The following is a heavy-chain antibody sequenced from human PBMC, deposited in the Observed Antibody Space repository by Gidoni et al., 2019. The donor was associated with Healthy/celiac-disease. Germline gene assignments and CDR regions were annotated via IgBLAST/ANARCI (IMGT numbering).Heavy chain of an antibody. Sequence: QVQLVQSGAEVKKPGASVKVSCKASGYTFTSYDINWVRQATGQGLEWMGWMNPNSGNTGYAQKFQGRGTMTRNTSISTAYMELSSLRSEDTAVYYCARGPVEYSSSEITNWFDTWGQGNLVTVSS. V-gene: IGHV1-8*01. CDR3: ARGPVEYSSSEITNWFDT. D-gene: IGHD6-13*01. J-gene: IGHJ5*02. CDR1: GYTFTSYD. CDR2: MNPNSGNT.